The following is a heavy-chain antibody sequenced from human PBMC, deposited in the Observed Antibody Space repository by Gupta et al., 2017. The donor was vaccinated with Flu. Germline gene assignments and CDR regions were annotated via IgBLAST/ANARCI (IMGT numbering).Heavy chain of an antibody. V-gene: IGHV3-23*01. CDR2: ILSAGDDT. D-gene: IGHD5-12*01. CDR3: ARLTDGYNQGWDYYVLDD. J-gene: IGHJ6*02. Sequence: GKGRQWVGTILSAGDDTFYAPTVKGRFTISRENTRNTLSLQMNSLRDEDTAVYYCARLTDGYNQGWDYYVLDDWGQGTTVTVSS.